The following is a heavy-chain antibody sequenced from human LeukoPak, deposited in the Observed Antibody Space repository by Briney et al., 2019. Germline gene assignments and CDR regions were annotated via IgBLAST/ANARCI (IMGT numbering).Heavy chain of an antibody. J-gene: IGHJ4*02. Sequence: GGSLRLSCAASGFTFSSYSMNWVRQAPGKGLEWVSSITSSSSYIYYADSVKGRFTISRDNAKNSLYLQMNSLRAEDTAVYYCASTYYYDSSGYYEWVYWGQGTLVTISS. D-gene: IGHD3-22*01. CDR2: ITSSSSYI. CDR1: GFTFSSYS. V-gene: IGHV3-21*01. CDR3: ASTYYYDSSGYYEWVY.